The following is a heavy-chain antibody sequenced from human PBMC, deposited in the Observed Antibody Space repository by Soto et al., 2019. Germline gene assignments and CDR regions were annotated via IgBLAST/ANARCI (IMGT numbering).Heavy chain of an antibody. CDR3: AKEDYYDSSGYFDY. CDR1: GFTFSSYG. CDR2: ISYDGSNK. D-gene: IGHD3-22*01. V-gene: IGHV3-30*18. Sequence: SCAASGFTFSSYGMHWVRQAPGKGLEWVAVISYDGSNKYYADSVKGRFTISRDNSKNTLYLQMNSLRAEDTAVYYCAKEDYYDSSGYFDYWGQGTLVTVSS. J-gene: IGHJ4*02.